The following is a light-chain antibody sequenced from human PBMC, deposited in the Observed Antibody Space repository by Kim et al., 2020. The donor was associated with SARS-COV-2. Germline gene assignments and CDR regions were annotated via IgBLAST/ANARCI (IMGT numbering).Light chain of an antibody. Sequence: EIVLTQSPATLSLSPGERATVSCRASQSVGTYLTWYQQKPGQAPRLLIYDASNRATGIPARFSGSGSGTDFTLTISSLAPEDFAVYYRQQRSNWPLTFGGGTKVDIK. J-gene: IGKJ4*01. V-gene: IGKV3-11*01. CDR2: DAS. CDR3: QQRSNWPLT. CDR1: QSVGTY.